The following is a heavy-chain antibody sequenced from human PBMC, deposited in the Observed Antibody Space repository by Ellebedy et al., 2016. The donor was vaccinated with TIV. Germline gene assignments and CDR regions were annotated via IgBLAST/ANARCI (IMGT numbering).Heavy chain of an antibody. J-gene: IGHJ4*02. CDR2: ISTYNDKK. V-gene: IGHV1-18*01. Sequence: ASVKVSXKTHGYTFTTSGISWVRQAPGKGLEWVGWISTYNDKKNYALKFQDRVTMTTDTSTSTAYMELRSLRSDDTAVYYCARVFGRYSFDGSAFWNFDDWGQGTLVTVSS. CDR1: GYTFTTSG. D-gene: IGHD3-3*01. CDR3: ARVFGRYSFDGSAFWNFDD.